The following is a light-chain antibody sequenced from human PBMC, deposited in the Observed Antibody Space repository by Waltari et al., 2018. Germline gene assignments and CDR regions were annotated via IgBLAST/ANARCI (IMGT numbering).Light chain of an antibody. CDR1: ENGSNY. CDR2: MAS. J-gene: IGKJ4*01. Sequence: DIQMTQSPSSLSAYVGDRVTITFRASENGSNYLNWYQQKPGKAPKPLIYMASTFQTAVPPTFRGSGSGTDYTFNISTLQSEDVATYYCQHNYGSLLTFGGGTKVEIK. V-gene: IGKV1-39*01. CDR3: QHNYGSLLT.